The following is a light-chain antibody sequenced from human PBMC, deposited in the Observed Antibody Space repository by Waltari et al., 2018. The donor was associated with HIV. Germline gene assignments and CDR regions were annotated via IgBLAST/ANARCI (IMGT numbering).Light chain of an antibody. J-gene: IGLJ1*01. CDR1: QLGNTY. V-gene: IGLV3-1*01. CDR3: QTWDNNFYV. Sequence: SYDLTQPPSVSVSPGQTASITCSGVQLGNTYIWWYQQKSGQSPVLVIYHDSKRPPGIPERFSGSSSGHTATLTISETQTVDEADYYCQTWDNNFYVFGTGTKVTVL. CDR2: HDS.